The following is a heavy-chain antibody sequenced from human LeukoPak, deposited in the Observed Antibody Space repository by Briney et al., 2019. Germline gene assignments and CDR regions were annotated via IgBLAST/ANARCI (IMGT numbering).Heavy chain of an antibody. D-gene: IGHD6-6*01. V-gene: IGHV3-23*01. CDR2: ISGSGGST. J-gene: IGHJ4*02. CDR1: GFTFDDYA. Sequence: QPGRSLRLSCAASGFTFDDYAMHWVRQAPGKGLEWVSAISGSGGSTYYADSVKGRFTISRDNSKNTLYLQMNSLRAEDTAVYYCAKYSSSSKGSDYWGQGTLVTVSS. CDR3: AKYSSSSKGSDY.